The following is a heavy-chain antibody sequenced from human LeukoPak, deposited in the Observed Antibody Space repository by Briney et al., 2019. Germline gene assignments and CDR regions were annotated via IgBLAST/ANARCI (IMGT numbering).Heavy chain of an antibody. CDR2: ISINARVT. Sequence: QTGGSLRLSCSASGFTFSTYAMAWVRQAPGKGLEWVSCISINARVTYYGESVRGRSTISRDNSKNTLYLQMNSLRAEDTAVYYCAKCWPRDIAVAGKGRKYYFDYWGQGTLVTVSS. J-gene: IGHJ4*02. CDR3: AKCWPRDIAVAGKGRKYYFDY. CDR1: GFTFSTYA. D-gene: IGHD6-19*01. V-gene: IGHV3-23*01.